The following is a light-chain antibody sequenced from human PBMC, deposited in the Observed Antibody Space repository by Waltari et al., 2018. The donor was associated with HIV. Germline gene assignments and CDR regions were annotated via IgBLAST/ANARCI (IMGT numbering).Light chain of an antibody. CDR1: SSNIGSNT. CDR2: SNN. V-gene: IGLV1-44*01. CDR3: AAWDDSLNGHWV. J-gene: IGLJ3*02. Sequence: QSVLTQPPSASGTPGQRVTISCSGSSSNIGSNTVNWYQQLPGTAPKLLIYSNNQRPSVVPDRFSGSNSCTSASLAISGLQSEDEADYYCAAWDDSLNGHWVFGGGTKLTVL.